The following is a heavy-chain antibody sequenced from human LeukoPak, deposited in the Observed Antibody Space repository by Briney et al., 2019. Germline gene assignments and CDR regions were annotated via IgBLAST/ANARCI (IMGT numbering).Heavy chain of an antibody. V-gene: IGHV3-23*01. J-gene: IGHJ4*02. CDR3: AKGHRGYSSSWYDY. D-gene: IGHD6-13*01. CDR1: GFSFSGYA. Sequence: GGSLRLSCAASGFSFSGYAMSWVRQAPGKGLEWVSATSGSGVSTYYADSVKGRFTISRDNSKNTLYLQMNSLRAEDTAVYYCAKGHRGYSSSWYDYWGQGTLVTVSS. CDR2: TSGSGVST.